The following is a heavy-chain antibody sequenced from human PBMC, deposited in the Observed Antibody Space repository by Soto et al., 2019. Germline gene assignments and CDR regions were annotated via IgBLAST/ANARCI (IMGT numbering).Heavy chain of an antibody. CDR2: ISYDGSTK. D-gene: IGHD6-19*01. CDR1: GFTFRNFG. Sequence: GGSLRLSCAASGFTFRNFGMHWVRQAPGKGLEWVAVISYDGSTKYYADSVKGRFTISRDTSKNTLFLQMNSLRGEDTAVYYCARVPPRDYSSGWYYYHGMDVWGQGPTVTVSS. CDR3: ARVPPRDYSSGWYYYHGMDV. J-gene: IGHJ6*02. V-gene: IGHV3-30-3*01.